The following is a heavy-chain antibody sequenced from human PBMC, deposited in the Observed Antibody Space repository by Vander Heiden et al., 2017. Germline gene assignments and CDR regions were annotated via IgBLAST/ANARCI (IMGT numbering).Heavy chain of an antibody. J-gene: IGHJ3*02. Sequence: EVQLVESGGGLVQPGRSLRLSCAASGFTFDDYAMHWVRTAPGKGLECVSGISWNSGSIGYADSVKGRFTISRDNAKNSLYLQMNSLRAEDTALYCCAKDIRAFSGKDAFDIWGQGTMVTVSS. CDR2: ISWNSGSI. D-gene: IGHD3-16*01. V-gene: IGHV3-9*01. CDR3: AKDIRAFSGKDAFDI. CDR1: GFTFDDYA.